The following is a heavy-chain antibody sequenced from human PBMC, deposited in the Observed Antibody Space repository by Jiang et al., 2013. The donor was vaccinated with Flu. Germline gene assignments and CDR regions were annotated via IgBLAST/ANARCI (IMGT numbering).Heavy chain of an antibody. CDR3: ARRYCSSTSCYLDY. CDR2: IYPGDSDT. Sequence: LKISCKASGYSFTIYWIGWVRQMPGKGLEWMGIIYPGDSDTRYSPSFQGQVTISADKSISTAYLQWSSLKASDTAMYYCARRYCSSTSCYLDYWGQGTLVTVSS. V-gene: IGHV5-51*01. J-gene: IGHJ4*02. D-gene: IGHD2-2*01. CDR1: GYSFTIYW.